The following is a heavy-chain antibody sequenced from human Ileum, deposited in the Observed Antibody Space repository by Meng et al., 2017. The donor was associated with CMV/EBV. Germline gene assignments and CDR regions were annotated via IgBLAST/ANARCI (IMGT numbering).Heavy chain of an antibody. CDR1: GGSINSFY. CDR2: IYSSGII. D-gene: IGHD4-11*01. CDR3: ARLQAWDWFDP. V-gene: IGHV4-4*07. Sequence: QVQRQESGPGLVKPSETLSLACMVSGGSINSFYWSWIRQPAGKGLEWIGRIYSSGIINYNPSLKSRVTVSVDTSKNQFSLKVNSVTAADTAVYYCARLQAWDWFDPWGQGTLVTVSS. J-gene: IGHJ5*02.